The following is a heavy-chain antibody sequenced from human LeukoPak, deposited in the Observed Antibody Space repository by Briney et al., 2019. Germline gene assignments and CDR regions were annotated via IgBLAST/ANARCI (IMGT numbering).Heavy chain of an antibody. Sequence: ASVKVSCKASGGTFSSYIINWVRQAPGQGLEWMGGIIPIFGTADYAQKFQGRVTITADESTSTAYMELSSLRSEDTAVYYCARAPSGPADYYGMDVWGQGTTVTVSS. CDR3: ARAPSGPADYYGMDV. V-gene: IGHV1-69*13. J-gene: IGHJ6*02. CDR2: IIPIFGTA. CDR1: GGTFSSYI. D-gene: IGHD3-3*01.